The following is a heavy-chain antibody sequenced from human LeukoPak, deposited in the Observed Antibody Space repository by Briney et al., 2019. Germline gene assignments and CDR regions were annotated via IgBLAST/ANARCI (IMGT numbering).Heavy chain of an antibody. J-gene: IGHJ4*02. Sequence: GGSLRLSCAASGFTFSDHYMSWIRQTPRKGLEWVSYISTSGTTIYYADSVKGRFTVSRDNAKNSLYLQMNSLRAEDTAVYYCARGVTTVENWGQGTLVTVSS. CDR1: GFTFSDHY. V-gene: IGHV3-11*04. CDR3: ARGVTTVEN. CDR2: ISTSGTTI. D-gene: IGHD4-23*01.